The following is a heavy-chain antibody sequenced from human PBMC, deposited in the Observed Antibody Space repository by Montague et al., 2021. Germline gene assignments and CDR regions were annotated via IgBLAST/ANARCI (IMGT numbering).Heavy chain of an antibody. CDR1: GDSVRCGIYH. D-gene: IGHD2-21*01. CDR2: ICDGGSA. J-gene: IGHJ5*02. V-gene: IGHV4-61*01. Sequence: SETLSLTCSVSGDSVRCGIYHWGWIRQSPGKGLEWIGYICDGGSATYKTSLGSRVTMSLDTSSNQFSLNLRSATAADTAVYYCAAYSYGGGGRGSWGQGTLVTVSS. CDR3: AAYSYGGGGRGS.